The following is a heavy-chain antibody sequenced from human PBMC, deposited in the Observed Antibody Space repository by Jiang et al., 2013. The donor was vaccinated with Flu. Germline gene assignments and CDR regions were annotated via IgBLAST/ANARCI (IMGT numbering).Heavy chain of an antibody. D-gene: IGHD3-10*01. CDR3: AREDQKLLWFGEKGFDY. CDR2: TYYRSKWYN. CDR1: GDSVSSNSAA. V-gene: IGHV6-1*01. J-gene: IGHJ4*02. Sequence: QTLSLTCAISGDSVSSNSAAWNWIRQSPSRGLEWLGRTYYRSKWYNDYAVSVKSRITINPDTSKNQFSLQLNSVTPEDTAVYYCAREDQKLLWFGEKGFDYWGQGTLVTVSS.